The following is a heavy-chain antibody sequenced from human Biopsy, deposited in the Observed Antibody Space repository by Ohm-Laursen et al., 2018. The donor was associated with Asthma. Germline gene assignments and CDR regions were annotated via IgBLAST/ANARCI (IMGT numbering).Heavy chain of an antibody. D-gene: IGHD4-17*01. Sequence: ASVKVSCKISGYSLIDLSMHWVRQAPGQGLEWMGGHDPEEGGTVNARRFQGRVTMTEDTSTDTAYMELSSLSSDDTAVYYCASDFPKDYVRYNFQFWGQGTLVTVSS. CDR2: HDPEEGGT. CDR3: ASDFPKDYVRYNFQF. J-gene: IGHJ4*02. CDR1: GYSLIDLS. V-gene: IGHV1-24*01.